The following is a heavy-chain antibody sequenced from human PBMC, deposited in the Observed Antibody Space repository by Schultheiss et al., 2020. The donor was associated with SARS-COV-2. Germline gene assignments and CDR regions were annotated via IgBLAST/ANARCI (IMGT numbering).Heavy chain of an antibody. V-gene: IGHV4-61*08. CDR3: ARSSAKNSSGWS. D-gene: IGHD6-19*01. CDR2: IYYSGST. CDR1: GGSISSGGYY. Sequence: SETLSLTCTVSGGSISSGGYYWNWIRQHPGKGLEWIGYIYYSGSTNYNPSLKSRVTISVDTSKNQFSLKLSSVTAADTAVYYCARSSAKNSSGWSWGQGTLVTVSS. J-gene: IGHJ5*02.